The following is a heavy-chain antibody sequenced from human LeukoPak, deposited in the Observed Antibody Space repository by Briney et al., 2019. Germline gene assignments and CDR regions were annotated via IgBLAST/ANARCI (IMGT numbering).Heavy chain of an antibody. V-gene: IGHV3-49*04. J-gene: IGHJ4*02. D-gene: IGHD3-22*01. CDR3: TRGELSYYYDSSGLFYFDY. Sequence: PGRSLRLSCTASGFTFGDYAMSWVRPAPGKGLEWVGFIRSKAYGVTTEYAASVKGRFTISRDDSKSIAYLQMNSLKTEDTAVYYCTRGELSYYYDSSGLFYFDYWGQGTLVTVSS. CDR1: GFTFGDYA. CDR2: IRSKAYGVTT.